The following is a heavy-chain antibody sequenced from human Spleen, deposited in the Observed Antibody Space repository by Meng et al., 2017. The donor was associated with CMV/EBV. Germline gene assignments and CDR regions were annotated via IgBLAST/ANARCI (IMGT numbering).Heavy chain of an antibody. J-gene: IGHJ3*02. CDR2: INPNSGGT. CDR3: ARDWECLARSDVFDI. D-gene: IGHD1-26*01. Sequence: ASVKVSCKASAYTFTDYYMHWVRQAPGQGLEWMGWINPNSGGTNYAQKFQGRVTMTRDTSISTDYMELSRLTSDDTAVYYCARDWECLARSDVFDIWGQGTMVTVSS. V-gene: IGHV1-2*02. CDR1: AYTFTDYY.